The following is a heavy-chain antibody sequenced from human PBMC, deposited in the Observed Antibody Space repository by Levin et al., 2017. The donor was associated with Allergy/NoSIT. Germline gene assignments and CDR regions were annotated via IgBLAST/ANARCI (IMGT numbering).Heavy chain of an antibody. CDR1: GGTFSSYT. CDR3: LYCGGDCYPGTADY. J-gene: IGHJ4*02. Sequence: SVKVSCKASGGTFSSYTISWVRQAPGQGLEWMGRIIPILGIANYAQKFQGRVTITADKSTSTAYMELSSLRSEDTAVYYCLYCGGDCYPGTADYWGQGTLVTVSS. CDR2: IIPILGIA. D-gene: IGHD2-21*02. V-gene: IGHV1-69*02.